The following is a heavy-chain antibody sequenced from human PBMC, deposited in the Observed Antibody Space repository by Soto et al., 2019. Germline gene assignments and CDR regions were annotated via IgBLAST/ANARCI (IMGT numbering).Heavy chain of an antibody. V-gene: IGHV3-33*01. CDR1: GFTFSSYG. D-gene: IGHD5-12*01. CDR3: ARDHTGYDYYFDY. J-gene: IGHJ4*02. Sequence: SLKISCAASGFTFSSYGMHWVRQTPGKGLEWVAVIWYDGSNKYYADSVKGRFTISRDNSKNTLYLQMNSLRAEDTAVYFCARDHTGYDYYFDYWGQGTLVTVSS. CDR2: IWYDGSNK.